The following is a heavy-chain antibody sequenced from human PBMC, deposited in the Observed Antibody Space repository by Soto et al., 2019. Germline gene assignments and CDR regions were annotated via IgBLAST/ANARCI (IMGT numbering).Heavy chain of an antibody. J-gene: IGHJ4*02. CDR3: AQDPTFRLEAAGTGYFDY. D-gene: IGHD6-13*01. V-gene: IGHV3-23*01. Sequence: GGSLRLSCAASGFTFSSYAMSWVRQAPGKGLEWVSAISGSGGSTYYADSVKGRFTISRDNSKNTLYLQMNTLRAADTALYYCAQDPTFRLEAAGTGYFDYWGQGT. CDR2: ISGSGGST. CDR1: GFTFSSYA.